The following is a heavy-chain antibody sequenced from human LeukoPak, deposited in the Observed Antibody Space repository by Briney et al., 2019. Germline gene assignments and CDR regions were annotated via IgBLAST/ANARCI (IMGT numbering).Heavy chain of an antibody. D-gene: IGHD3-16*02. CDR3: AKGETYDYVWGSYRH. Sequence: GGSLRLSCAASGFTFSSYGMHWVRQAPGKGLEWVAFIRYDGSNKYYADSVKGRFTISRDNSKNTLYLQMNSLRAEDTAVYYCAKGETYDYVWGSYRHWGQGTLVTVSS. J-gene: IGHJ4*02. V-gene: IGHV3-30*02. CDR1: GFTFSSYG. CDR2: IRYDGSNK.